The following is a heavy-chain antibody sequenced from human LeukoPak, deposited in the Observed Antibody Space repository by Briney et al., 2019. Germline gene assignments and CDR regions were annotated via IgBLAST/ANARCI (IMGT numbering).Heavy chain of an antibody. CDR1: GYTFTGYY. CDR3: ARTGIGHCSGGSCYPQGWFDP. CDR2: INPNSGGT. D-gene: IGHD2-15*01. J-gene: IGHJ5*02. Sequence: ASVKVSCKASGYTFTGYYMHWVRQAPGQGLEWMGWINPNSGGTNYAQKFQGRVTMTRDTSLSTAYMELSRLRSDDTAVYYCARTGIGHCSGGSCYPQGWFDPWGQGTLVTVSS. V-gene: IGHV1-2*02.